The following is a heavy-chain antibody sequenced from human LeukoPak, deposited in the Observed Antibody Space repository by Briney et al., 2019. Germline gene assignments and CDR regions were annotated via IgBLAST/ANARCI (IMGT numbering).Heavy chain of an antibody. CDR1: GYTFTGYY. J-gene: IGHJ4*02. CDR2: INPNSGGT. D-gene: IGHD3-22*01. CDR3: ASFVSSGYYLSDY. V-gene: IGHV1-2*02. Sequence: ASVTVSCKASGYTFTGYYMHWGRQAPGQGLEWMGWINPNSGGTNYAQKFQGRVTMTMDTSISTAYMELGRLRSDDTAVYYCASFVSSGYYLSDYWGQGTLVTVSS.